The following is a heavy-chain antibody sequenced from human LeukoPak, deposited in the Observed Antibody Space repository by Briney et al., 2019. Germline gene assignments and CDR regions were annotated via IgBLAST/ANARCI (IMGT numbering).Heavy chain of an antibody. CDR3: ARVPPTRYDPYYYMDV. Sequence: SSVKVSCKASVYTFTGYYMHWVRQAPGQGLEWMGWINPNSGGTNYAQKFQGRVTMTRDTSIGTAYMELSRLRSDDTAVYYCARVPPTRYDPYYYMDVWGKGTTVTVSS. J-gene: IGHJ6*03. D-gene: IGHD3-3*01. V-gene: IGHV1-2*02. CDR2: INPNSGGT. CDR1: VYTFTGYY.